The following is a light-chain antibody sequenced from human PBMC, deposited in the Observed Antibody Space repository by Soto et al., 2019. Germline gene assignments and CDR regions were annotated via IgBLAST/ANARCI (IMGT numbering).Light chain of an antibody. J-gene: IGLJ3*02. CDR3: SSYAGSNNLV. CDR1: SRDVGGYNY. CDR2: EVS. V-gene: IGLV2-8*01. Sequence: QSALTQPPSASGSPGQSVTISCTRTSRDVGGYNYVSWYQQHPGKAPKLIISEVSKRPSGVPDRFSGSKSGNTASLSVSGLQADDEADYYCSSYAGSNNLVFGGGTKVTVL.